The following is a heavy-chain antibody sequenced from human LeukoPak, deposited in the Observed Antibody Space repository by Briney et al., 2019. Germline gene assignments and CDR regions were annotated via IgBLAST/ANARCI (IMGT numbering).Heavy chain of an antibody. D-gene: IGHD2-21*02. CDR1: GFTFSSYA. Sequence: GGSLRLSCAAPGFTFSSYAMSWVRQAPGKGLEWVSAISGSGGSTYYADSVKGRFTISRDNSKNTLYLQMNSLRAEDTAVYYCAKSSMYGGNFPFDYWGQGTLVTVSS. CDR3: AKSSMYGGNFPFDY. J-gene: IGHJ4*02. V-gene: IGHV3-23*01. CDR2: ISGSGGST.